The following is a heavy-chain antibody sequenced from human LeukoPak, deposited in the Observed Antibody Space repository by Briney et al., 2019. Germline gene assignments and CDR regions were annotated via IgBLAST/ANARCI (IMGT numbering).Heavy chain of an antibody. Sequence: GASVKVSCKASGYTFTGYYMHWVRQAPGQGLEWMGWINPNSGGTNYAQKFQGRVTMTRDTSISTAYMELSRLRSDDTAVYYCARAAGGSYYGDAFDIWGQGTMVTVSS. CDR2: INPNSGGT. CDR3: ARAAGGSYYGDAFDI. J-gene: IGHJ3*02. V-gene: IGHV1-2*02. CDR1: GYTFTGYY. D-gene: IGHD3-10*01.